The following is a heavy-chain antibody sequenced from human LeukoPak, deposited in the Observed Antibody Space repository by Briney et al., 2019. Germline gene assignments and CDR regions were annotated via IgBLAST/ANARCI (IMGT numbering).Heavy chain of an antibody. Sequence: SEKVSCKASGGTFSSYAISWVRQAPGQGLEWMGRIIPIFVITNYAQKFQGRVTITADKSTSTAYMELSSLRSEDTAVYYCARQDCTNGVCYWGWFDPWGQGTLVTVSS. V-gene: IGHV1-69*04. CDR3: ARQDCTNGVCYWGWFDP. J-gene: IGHJ5*02. CDR2: IIPIFVIT. CDR1: GGTFSSYA. D-gene: IGHD2-8*01.